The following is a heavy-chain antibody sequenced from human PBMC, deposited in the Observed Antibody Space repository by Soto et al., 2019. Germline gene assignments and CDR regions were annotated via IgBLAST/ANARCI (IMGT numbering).Heavy chain of an antibody. CDR1: GFTVSSNY. CDR2: IYSGGST. V-gene: IGHV3-66*01. J-gene: IGHJ4*02. CDR3: ARAYWGYCTNGVCYSGESPPFDY. D-gene: IGHD2-8*01. Sequence: GESLKISCAASGFTVSSNYMSWVRQAPGKGLEWVSVIYSGGSTYYADSVKGRFTISRDNSKNTLYLQMNSLRAEDTAVYYCARAYWGYCTNGVCYSGESPPFDYWGQGTLVTVSS.